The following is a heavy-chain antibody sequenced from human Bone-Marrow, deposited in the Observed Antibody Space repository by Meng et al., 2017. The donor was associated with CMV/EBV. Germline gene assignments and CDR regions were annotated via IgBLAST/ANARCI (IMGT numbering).Heavy chain of an antibody. CDR2: IIPILGIA. D-gene: IGHD5-18*01. CDR1: GGTFSSYA. CDR3: ARGRDNVDTAMVPGYYYYGMDV. V-gene: IGHV1-69*10. J-gene: IGHJ6*02. Sequence: SVKVSCKASGGTFSSYAISWVRQAPGQGLEWMGGIIPILGIANYAQKFQGRVTITADKSTSTAYMELSSLRSEDTVVYYCARGRDNVDTAMVPGYYYYGMDVWGQGTTVTVSS.